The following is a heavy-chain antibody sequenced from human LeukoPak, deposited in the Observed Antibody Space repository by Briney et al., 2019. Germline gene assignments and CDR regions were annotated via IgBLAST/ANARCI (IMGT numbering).Heavy chain of an antibody. J-gene: IGHJ4*02. CDR2: INHSGST. CDR3: ARGRRFLDY. CDR1: GYSISSGYY. D-gene: IGHD3-10*01. Sequence: PSETLSLTCAVSGYSISSGYYWGWIRQPPGKGLEWIGEINHSGSTNYNPSLKSRVTISVDTSKNQFSLKLSSVTAADTAVYYCARGRRFLDYWGQGTLVTVSS. V-gene: IGHV4-38-2*01.